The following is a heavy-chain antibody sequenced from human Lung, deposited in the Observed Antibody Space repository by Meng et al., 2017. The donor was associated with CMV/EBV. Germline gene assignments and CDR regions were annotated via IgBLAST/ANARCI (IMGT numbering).Heavy chain of an antibody. CDR1: GGNFGTYA. J-gene: IGHJ6*01. CDR3: ARTRYDSSGYDAYYYYAMEV. V-gene: IGHV1-69*05. Sequence: SXXVSXKASGGNFGTYAISWVRQAPGQGLEWMGGIIPIFGTASFAQKFQGRVTITTDESTAYMELSSLRSEDAAVYYCARTRYDSSGYDAYYYYAMEVWXQGNXVNGAS. CDR2: IIPIFGTA. D-gene: IGHD3-22*01.